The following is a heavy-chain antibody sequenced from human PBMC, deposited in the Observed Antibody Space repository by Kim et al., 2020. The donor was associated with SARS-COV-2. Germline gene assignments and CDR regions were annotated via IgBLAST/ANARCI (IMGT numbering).Heavy chain of an antibody. CDR2: ISSSGSTI. CDR1: GFTFSSYE. D-gene: IGHD3-22*01. J-gene: IGHJ1*01. Sequence: GGSLRLSCAASGFTFSSYEMNWVRQAPGKGLEWVSYISSSGSTIYYADSVKGRFTISRDNAKNSLYLQMNSLRAEDTAVYYCARDRHYYDSSGYYPSEYFQHWGQGTLVTVSS. CDR3: ARDRHYYDSSGYYPSEYFQH. V-gene: IGHV3-48*03.